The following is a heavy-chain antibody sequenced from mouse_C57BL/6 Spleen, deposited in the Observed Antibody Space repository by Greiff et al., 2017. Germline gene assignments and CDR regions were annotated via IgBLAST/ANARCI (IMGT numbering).Heavy chain of an antibody. CDR1: GYSFTGYY. Sequence: VQLKESGPELVKPGASVKISCKASGYSFTGYYMNWVKQSPETSLEWIGEITPTTGGTTYNPKFKAKATLPVDTSSSTAYMQLKRLSSEDAEVYYCGRRTGTEGFAYGGQGALVTVAA. J-gene: IGHJ3*01. D-gene: IGHD4-1*01. CDR3: GRRTGTEGFAY. CDR2: ITPTTGGT. V-gene: IGHV1-42*01.